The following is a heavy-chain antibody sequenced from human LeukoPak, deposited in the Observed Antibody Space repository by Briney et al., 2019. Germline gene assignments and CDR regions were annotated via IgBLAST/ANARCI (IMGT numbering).Heavy chain of an antibody. Sequence: ASVKVSCKASGGTFSSYAISWARQAPGQGLEWMGIINPSGGSTSYAQKFQGRVTMTRDMSTSTVYMELSSLRSEDTAVYYCARDSGHSSSWPPLRWGQGTLVTVSS. CDR3: ARDSGHSSSWPPLR. V-gene: IGHV1-46*01. D-gene: IGHD6-13*01. CDR1: GGTFSSYA. CDR2: INPSGGST. J-gene: IGHJ4*02.